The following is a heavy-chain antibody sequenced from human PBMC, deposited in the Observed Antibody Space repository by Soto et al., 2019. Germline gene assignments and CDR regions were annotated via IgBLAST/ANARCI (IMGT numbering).Heavy chain of an antibody. V-gene: IGHV1-3*01. J-gene: IGHJ6*03. CDR3: ARDGRLLYYYYYMDV. CDR2: INAGNGNT. D-gene: IGHD3-16*01. Sequence: ASVQVSCKSSGYTFTSYSMHWVRHAPGQRLEWMGWINAGNGNTKYSQKFQGRVTITRDTSASTAYMELSSLRSEDTAVYYCARDGRLLYYYYYMDVWGKGTTVTVSS. CDR1: GYTFTSYS.